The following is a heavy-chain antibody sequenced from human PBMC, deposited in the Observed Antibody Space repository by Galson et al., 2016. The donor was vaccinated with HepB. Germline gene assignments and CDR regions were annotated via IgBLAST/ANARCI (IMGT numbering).Heavy chain of an antibody. Sequence: ETLSLTCTVSGASLRDHYWSWIRQPAGEGLEWIGRVYTAGNTHVNPSLRSRVTISVDTSKKQFSLRLSSVTAADAAVYFCARGFPPAGSIAANFYYYYGMDVWGKGTAVTVSS. V-gene: IGHV4-4*07. CDR3: ARGFPPAGSIAANFYYYYGMDV. D-gene: IGHD6-6*01. J-gene: IGHJ6*04. CDR1: GASLRDHY. CDR2: VYTAGNT.